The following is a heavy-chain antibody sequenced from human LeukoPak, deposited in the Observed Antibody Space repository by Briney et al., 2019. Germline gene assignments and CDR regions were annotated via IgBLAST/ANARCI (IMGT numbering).Heavy chain of an antibody. CDR1: EYTFTSYY. V-gene: IGHV1-46*01. CDR3: ARDLETDYGDYVRRCLGY. CDR2: INPSGGST. J-gene: IGHJ4*02. D-gene: IGHD4-17*01. Sequence: ASVKVSCKASEYTFTSYYMHWVRQAPGQGLEWMGIINPSGGSTSYAQKFQGRVTMTRDMSTSTVYMELSSLRSEDTAVYYCARDLETDYGDYVRRCLGYWGQGTLVTVSS.